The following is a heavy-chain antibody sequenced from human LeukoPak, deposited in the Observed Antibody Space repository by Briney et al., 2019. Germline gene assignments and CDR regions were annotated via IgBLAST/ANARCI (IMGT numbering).Heavy chain of an antibody. Sequence: GGSLRLSCAASGFNFGGDWMHWVRQAPGKGLVWVSRIDMDGSGTGYADSVEGRFTISRDNAKNMLYLQMNSLRAEDTAVYYCTGDRPGNDHYLDVWGRGSTVIVSS. D-gene: IGHD1-1*01. J-gene: IGHJ6*03. CDR1: GFNFGGDW. V-gene: IGHV3-74*01. CDR2: IDMDGSGT. CDR3: TGDRPGNDHYLDV.